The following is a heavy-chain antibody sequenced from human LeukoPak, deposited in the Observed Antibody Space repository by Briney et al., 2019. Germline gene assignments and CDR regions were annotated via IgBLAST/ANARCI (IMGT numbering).Heavy chain of an antibody. CDR2: INHSGST. Sequence: SETLSLTCAVYGGSFSGYYWSWIRRPPGKGLEWIGEINHSGSTNYNPSLKSRVTISVDTSKNQFSLKLSSVTAADTAVYYCASRGFDYWGQGTLVTVSS. V-gene: IGHV4-34*01. CDR1: GGSFSGYY. J-gene: IGHJ4*02. D-gene: IGHD3-10*01. CDR3: ASRGFDY.